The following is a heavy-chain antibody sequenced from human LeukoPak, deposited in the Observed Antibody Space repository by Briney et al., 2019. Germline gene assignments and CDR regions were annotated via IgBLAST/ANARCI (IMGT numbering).Heavy chain of an antibody. CDR3: ARGHGNTVVTEGDDWFDP. V-gene: IGHV3-74*01. Sequence: TGGSLRLSCAASGFTFRSYWMHWVRQVPGKGLVWVSRIDIDGTTTTYADSEKGRFTISRDNAKNSLYLQMNSLRAEDTAVYYCARGHGNTVVTEGDDWFDPWGQGTLVTVSS. D-gene: IGHD4-23*01. CDR2: IDIDGTTT. J-gene: IGHJ5*02. CDR1: GFTFRSYW.